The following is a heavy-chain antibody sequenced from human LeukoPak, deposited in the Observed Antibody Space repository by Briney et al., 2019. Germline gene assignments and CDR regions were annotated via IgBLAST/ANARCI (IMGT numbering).Heavy chain of an antibody. V-gene: IGHV4-59*08. D-gene: IGHD1-26*01. CDR1: GGSISSYY. CDR2: IYYSGST. CDR3: ARLGFVSVGATDY. Sequence: PSETLSLTCTVSGGSISSYYWSSIRQPPGKGLEWIGYIYYSGSTNYNPSLKSRVTISVDTSKNQFSLKLSSVTAADTAVYYCARLGFVSVGATDYWGQGTLVTVSS. J-gene: IGHJ4*02.